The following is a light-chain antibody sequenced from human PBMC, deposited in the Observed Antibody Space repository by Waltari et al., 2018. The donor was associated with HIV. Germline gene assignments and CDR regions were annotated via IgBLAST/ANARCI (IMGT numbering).Light chain of an antibody. CDR3: QQYKNFPIT. CDR1: QAISTS. V-gene: IGKV1D-13*01. Sequence: AILLTQSPSSLSASLEDRVTLTCRASQAISTSLAWYQQKTGSPPKLLISDASSLDRGVPSRCSGGGSETHFTLTINGLRAEDFATYYCQQYKNFPITFGQGTRLEIK. J-gene: IGKJ5*01. CDR2: DAS.